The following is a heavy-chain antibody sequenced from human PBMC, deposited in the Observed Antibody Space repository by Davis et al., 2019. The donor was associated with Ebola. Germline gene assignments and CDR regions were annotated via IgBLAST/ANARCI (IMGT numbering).Heavy chain of an antibody. D-gene: IGHD5-12*01. Sequence: PGGSLRLSCEASGFIFDDYAMHWVRQAPGKGLEWVSGMTWDGRNIDYADSVKGRFIISRDNARNSLILKMNGLRAEDTAFYYCAKGLRGYSGNTYFPSWGRGTLVIVSS. CDR1: GFIFDDYA. J-gene: IGHJ4*02. CDR2: MTWDGRNI. V-gene: IGHV3-9*01. CDR3: AKGLRGYSGNTYFPS.